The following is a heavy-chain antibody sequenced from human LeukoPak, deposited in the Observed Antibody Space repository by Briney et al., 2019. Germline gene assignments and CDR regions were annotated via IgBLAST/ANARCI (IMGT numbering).Heavy chain of an antibody. Sequence: ASVKVSCKASGYTFTSYAMNWVRQAPGQGLEWMGWINTNTGNPTYAQGFTGRFVFSLDTSVSTAYLQISSLKAEDTAVYYCARGSPVGATESLDYWGQGTLVTVSS. CDR2: INTNTGNP. CDR3: ARGSPVGATESLDY. D-gene: IGHD1-26*01. V-gene: IGHV7-4-1*02. J-gene: IGHJ4*02. CDR1: GYTFTSYA.